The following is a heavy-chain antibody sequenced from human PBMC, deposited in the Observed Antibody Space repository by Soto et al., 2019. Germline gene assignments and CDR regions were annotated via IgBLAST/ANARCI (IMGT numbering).Heavy chain of an antibody. J-gene: IGHJ5*02. CDR2: IIPILGIA. Sequence: GASVKVSCKASGGTFSSYTISWVRQAPGQGLEWMGRIIPILGIANYARKFQGRVTITADKSTSTAYMELSSLRSEDTAVYYCARDRPPIYGDYYWFDPWGQGTLVTVSS. V-gene: IGHV1-69*04. CDR1: GGTFSSYT. CDR3: ARDRPPIYGDYYWFDP. D-gene: IGHD4-17*01.